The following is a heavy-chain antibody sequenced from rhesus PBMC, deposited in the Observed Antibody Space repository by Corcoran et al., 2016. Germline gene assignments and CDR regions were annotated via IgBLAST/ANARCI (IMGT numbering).Heavy chain of an antibody. V-gene: IGHV4-143*01. CDR1: GGSISGVYY. J-gene: IGHJ4*01. CDR3: ARNYGSSPSYFDY. CDR2: SYGDSAGT. Sequence: QVQLQESGPGLVQPSETLSLTCAVSGGSISGVYYWGWIRKHPGKGLEWIGMSYGDSAGTYSNPSVKGRVSISKDTSKKQCCLKLSSVTAADTAVYSCARNYGSSPSYFDYWGQGVLVTVSS. D-gene: IGHD4-29*01.